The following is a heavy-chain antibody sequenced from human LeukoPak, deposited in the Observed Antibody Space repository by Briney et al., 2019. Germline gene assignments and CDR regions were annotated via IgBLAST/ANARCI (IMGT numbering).Heavy chain of an antibody. CDR1: GYTFTAHY. Sequence: PMASVKVSCKGSGYTFTAHYMHWVRQAPGQGLEWMGWINPNSGGTYFAQNFQGRVTMTRDPSISTAYMKLSRLRSDDTAVYYCAREGGRLYHFDYWGQGTLVTVSS. D-gene: IGHD1-26*01. CDR2: INPNSGGT. CDR3: AREGGRLYHFDY. V-gene: IGHV1-2*02. J-gene: IGHJ4*02.